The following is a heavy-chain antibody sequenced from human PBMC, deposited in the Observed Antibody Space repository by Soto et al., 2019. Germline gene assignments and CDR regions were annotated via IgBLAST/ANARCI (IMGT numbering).Heavy chain of an antibody. CDR3: ARSSRRKEWLSDYYYYGMDV. V-gene: IGHV1-69*13. CDR1: GGTFSSYA. Sequence: SVKVSCKASGGTFSSYAISWVRQAPGQGLELMGGIIPIFGTANYAQKFQGRVTITADESTSTAYMELSSLRSEDTAVYYCARSSRRKEWLSDYYYYGMDVWGQGTTVTVYS. J-gene: IGHJ6*02. D-gene: IGHD3-3*01. CDR2: IIPIFGTA.